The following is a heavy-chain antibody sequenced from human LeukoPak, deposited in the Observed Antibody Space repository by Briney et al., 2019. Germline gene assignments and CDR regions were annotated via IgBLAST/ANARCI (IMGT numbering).Heavy chain of an antibody. CDR2: ISGSGGST. D-gene: IGHD3-10*01. CDR1: GFTFSRNG. CDR3: AKGDFYGSGRDYYYYMDV. J-gene: IGHJ6*03. V-gene: IGHV3-23*01. Sequence: GGSLRLSCAASGFTFSRNGMTWVRQAPGKGLEWVSAISGSGGSTYYADSVKGRFTISRDNSKNTLYLQMNSLRAEDTAVYNCAKGDFYGSGRDYYYYMDVWGKGTTVTISS.